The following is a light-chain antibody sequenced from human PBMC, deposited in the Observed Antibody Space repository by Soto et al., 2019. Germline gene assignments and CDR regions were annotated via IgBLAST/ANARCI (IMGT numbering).Light chain of an antibody. CDR2: GAS. Sequence: TQSPSTLSASVGDRATLSCRASQSVSTSQLAWYQQKPGQAPRLLIFGASSRATGIPDRFRGSGSGTDFTLTISRLEPEDFAVYYCQQYGSSPRTFGQGTKVEIK. CDR3: QQYGSSPRT. J-gene: IGKJ1*01. V-gene: IGKV3-20*01. CDR1: QSVSTSQ.